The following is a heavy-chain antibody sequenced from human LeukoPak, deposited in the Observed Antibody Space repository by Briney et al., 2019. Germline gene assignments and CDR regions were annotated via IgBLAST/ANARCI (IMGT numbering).Heavy chain of an antibody. Sequence: RPGGSLRLSCAASGFTFDDYAMHWVRQAPGKGLEWVSLIRGDGRDTFYRDSVKGRFTISRDNSKNSLYLQMISLRTEDTAWYYCAKDRIMAYQDTAYSFDVCGQGTMDTVS. J-gene: IGHJ3*01. CDR1: GFTFDDYA. V-gene: IGHV3-43*02. CDR2: IRGDGRDT. D-gene: IGHD2-15*01. CDR3: AKDRIMAYQDTAYSFDV.